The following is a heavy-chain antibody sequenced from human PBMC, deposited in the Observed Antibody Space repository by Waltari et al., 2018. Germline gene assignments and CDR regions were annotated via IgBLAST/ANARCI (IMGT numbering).Heavy chain of an antibody. D-gene: IGHD6-13*01. CDR2: ATPIFGTA. CDR1: GGTSRSYA. Sequence: QVQLVQSGAEVKKPGSSVKVSCKASGGTSRSYAISGVRPAPGQGLEWMGGATPIFGTANYAQKFQGRVTITADESTSTAYMELSSLRSEDTAVYYCANLRIAAAGGDYYYGMDVWGQGTTVTVSS. J-gene: IGHJ6*02. CDR3: ANLRIAAAGGDYYYGMDV. V-gene: IGHV1-69*12.